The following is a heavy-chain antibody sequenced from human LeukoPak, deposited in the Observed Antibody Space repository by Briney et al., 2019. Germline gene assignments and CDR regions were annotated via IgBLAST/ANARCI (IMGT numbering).Heavy chain of an antibody. D-gene: IGHD3-16*01. Sequence: ASVKVSCKASGYTFTSYAMHWVRQAPGQRLEWMGWSNAGNGNTKYSQEFQGRVTMTRDTSISTAYMELSRLRSDDTAVYYCARDLDPPGGFDYWGQGTLVTVSS. CDR2: SNAGNGNT. J-gene: IGHJ4*02. CDR1: GYTFTSYA. CDR3: ARDLDPPGGFDY. V-gene: IGHV1-3*02.